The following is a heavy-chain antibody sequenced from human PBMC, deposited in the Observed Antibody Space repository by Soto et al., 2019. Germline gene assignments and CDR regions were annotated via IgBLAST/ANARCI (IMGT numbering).Heavy chain of an antibody. V-gene: IGHV3-30*18. CDR2: ISYDGGIK. J-gene: IGHJ3*02. Sequence: QMPLVESGGGVVQPGTSLRVSCAASGFTFSHYGIHWVRQAPGKGLEWVAVISYDGGIKLYADSVRDRFAISRDNSKDTLYLQMNTLGPDDTAVYYCAKLPWGFNYYDRSEYRATDNDAFDIWGQGTMVTVSS. CDR1: GFTFSHYG. CDR3: AKLPWGFNYYDRSEYRATDNDAFDI. D-gene: IGHD3-22*01.